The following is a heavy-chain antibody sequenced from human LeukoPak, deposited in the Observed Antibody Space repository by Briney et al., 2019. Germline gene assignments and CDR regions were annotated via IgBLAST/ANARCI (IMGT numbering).Heavy chain of an antibody. D-gene: IGHD2-21*01. V-gene: IGHV3-66*01. CDR2: IYSGGNT. CDR1: GFTVSSNY. J-gene: IGHJ5*02. Sequence: AGSLRLSCAASGFTVSSNYMTWVRQAPGKGLEWASVIYSGGNTYYDDSVKGRFSISRDNSKNTVYLQMNSLRAEATAVYYCASLVTGNAVINSGWFDPWGQGTLVTVSS. CDR3: ASLVTGNAVINSGWFDP.